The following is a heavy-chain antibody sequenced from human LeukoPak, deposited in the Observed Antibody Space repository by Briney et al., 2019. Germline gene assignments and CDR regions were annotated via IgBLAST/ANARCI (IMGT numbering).Heavy chain of an antibody. CDR1: GFSVSSNY. Sequence: GGSLRLSCAASGFSVSSNYMNWVSQAPGKGLEWVSAVYNNDNTYYSDSVRGRLTISTDTSKTTLYLQIYSLRAEATAIYYCASDKLTSGYASDFDLWGQGTLVTVSS. CDR2: VYNNDNT. V-gene: IGHV3-66*02. CDR3: ASDKLTSGYASDFDL. J-gene: IGHJ4*02. D-gene: IGHD2-2*01.